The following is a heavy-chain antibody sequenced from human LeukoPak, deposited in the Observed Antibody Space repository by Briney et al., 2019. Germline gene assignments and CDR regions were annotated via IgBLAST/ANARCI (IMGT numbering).Heavy chain of an antibody. V-gene: IGHV4-59*08. J-gene: IGHJ4*02. D-gene: IGHD6-6*01. CDR1: GGSISNHY. Sequence: PSETLSLTCTVSGGSISNHYWSWIRQPPGKGLEWIGFVYYSGTTHYNPSLESRVTISVDVSKNQFSLKLGSVTAADTAVYYCARNAGPRRSFFDSWGQGTLVTVSS. CDR3: ARNAGPRRSFFDS. CDR2: VYYSGTT.